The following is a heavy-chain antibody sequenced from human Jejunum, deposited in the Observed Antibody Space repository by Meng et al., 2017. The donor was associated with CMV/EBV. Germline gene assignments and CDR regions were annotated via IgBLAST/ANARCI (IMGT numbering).Heavy chain of an antibody. CDR3: ARSGGSTWYEEKNWFDP. CDR2: VYWDDDK. J-gene: IGHJ5*02. Sequence: LNTGGVGVGWIRQPPGKALEWLALVYWDDDKRYNPSLKSRPTITRDTSKNQVVLTMTNMDPADTATYFCARSGGSTWYEEKNWFDPWGQGTLVTVSS. V-gene: IGHV2-5*02. CDR1: LNTGGVG. D-gene: IGHD6-13*01.